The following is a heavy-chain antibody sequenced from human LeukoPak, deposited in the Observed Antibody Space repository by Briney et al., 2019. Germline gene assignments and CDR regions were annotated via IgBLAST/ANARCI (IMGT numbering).Heavy chain of an antibody. V-gene: IGHV3-7*01. CDR1: GFTFSSYS. CDR3: AREWGIAAALLDY. D-gene: IGHD6-13*01. J-gene: IGHJ4*02. Sequence: GGSLRLSCAASGFTFSSYSMSWVRQAPGKGLEWVAYIKEDGNENYYVDSVKGRFTISRDNAESSLYLQMGSLRAEDMAVYYCAREWGIAAALLDYWGQGTLVTVSS. CDR2: IKEDGNEN.